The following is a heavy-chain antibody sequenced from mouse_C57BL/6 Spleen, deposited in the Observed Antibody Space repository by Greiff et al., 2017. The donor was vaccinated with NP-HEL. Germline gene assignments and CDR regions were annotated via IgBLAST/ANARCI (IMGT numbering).Heavy chain of an antibody. Sequence: VQLQQPGAELVKPGASVKLSCKASGYTFTSYWMHWVKQRPGQGLEWIGMIHPNSGSTNYNEKFKSKATLTVDKSSSTAYMQLSSLTSEDSAVYYCARSPITTVVAPMDYWGQGTSVTVSS. CDR3: ARSPITTVVAPMDY. D-gene: IGHD1-1*01. CDR2: IHPNSGST. V-gene: IGHV1-64*01. J-gene: IGHJ4*01. CDR1: GYTFTSYW.